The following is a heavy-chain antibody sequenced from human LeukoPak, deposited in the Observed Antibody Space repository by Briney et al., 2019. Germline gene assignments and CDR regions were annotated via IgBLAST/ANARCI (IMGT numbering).Heavy chain of an antibody. J-gene: IGHJ6*03. D-gene: IGHD4-11*01. CDR2: IYHSGST. Sequence: SETLSLTCAVYGGSFSGYYWSWIRQPPGKGLEWIGSIYHSGSTYYNPSLKSRVTISVDTSKNQFSLKLSSVTAADTAVYYCARGMTTVSYYMDVWGKGTTVTVSS. V-gene: IGHV4-34*01. CDR1: GGSFSGYY. CDR3: ARGMTTVSYYMDV.